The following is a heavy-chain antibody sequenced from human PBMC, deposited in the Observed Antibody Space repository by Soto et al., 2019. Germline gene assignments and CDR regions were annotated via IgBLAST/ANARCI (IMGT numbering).Heavy chain of an antibody. V-gene: IGHV3-66*02. Sequence: GGSLRLSCAASGFTVSSNYMSWVRQAPGKGLEWVSVIYSGGSTYYADSVKGRFTISRDNSKNTLYLQMNSLRAEDTAVYYCAWSTPATGVMDYWGQGTLVTVSS. CDR1: GFTVSSNY. J-gene: IGHJ4*02. D-gene: IGHD7-27*01. CDR3: AWSTPATGVMDY. CDR2: IYSGGST.